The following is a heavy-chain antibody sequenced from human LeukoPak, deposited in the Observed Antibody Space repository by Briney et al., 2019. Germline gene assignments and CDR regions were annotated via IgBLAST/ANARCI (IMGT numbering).Heavy chain of an antibody. CDR2: ISPTYDI. D-gene: IGHD7-27*01. V-gene: IGHV3-48*02. J-gene: IGHJ4*02. Sequence: GGSLRHSCAASGFIFSSFAMNWVRQAPGKGLEWVSYISPTYDIYYSDSVRGRFTISRDNAKNSLYLQMNSLRDEDTAVYYCARDHNWGFDYWGQGTLVAVSS. CDR1: GFIFSSFA. CDR3: ARDHNWGFDY.